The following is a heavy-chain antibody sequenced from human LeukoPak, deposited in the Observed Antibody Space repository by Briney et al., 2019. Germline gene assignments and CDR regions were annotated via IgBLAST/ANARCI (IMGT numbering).Heavy chain of an antibody. V-gene: IGHV3-43*02. CDR1: GFTFDDYA. CDR2: ISGDGGST. Sequence: GGSLRLSCAASGFTFDDYAMHWVRQAPGKGLEWVSLISGDGGSTYYADSVKGRFTISRDNSKNSLYLQMNSLRTEDTALYYCAKSAAGIYYHYYYGMDVWGQGTTVTVSS. D-gene: IGHD6-13*01. J-gene: IGHJ6*02. CDR3: AKSAAGIYYHYYYGMDV.